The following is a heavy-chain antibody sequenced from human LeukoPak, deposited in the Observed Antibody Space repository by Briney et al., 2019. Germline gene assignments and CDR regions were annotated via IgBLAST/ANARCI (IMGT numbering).Heavy chain of an antibody. V-gene: IGHV1-2*02. J-gene: IGHJ6*02. D-gene: IGHD3-3*01. CDR2: INPNSGGT. CDR1: GYTFTGYY. CDR3: ARNTLLRFLEWPTYGMDV. Sequence: ASVKVSCKASGYTFTGYYMHEVRQAPGQGLEWLGWINPNSGGTNYAQKFQGRVTMSRDTSISKAYMELSRLRSDDTGVYYCARNTLLRFLEWPTYGMDVWGQGTTVTVSS.